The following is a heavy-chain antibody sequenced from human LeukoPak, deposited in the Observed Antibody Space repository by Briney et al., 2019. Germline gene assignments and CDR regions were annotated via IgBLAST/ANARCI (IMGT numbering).Heavy chain of an antibody. V-gene: IGHV3-21*01. CDR1: GFTFSSYS. CDR2: ISSSSSYI. D-gene: IGHD6-19*01. Sequence: PGGSLRLSCAASGFTFSSYSRNWVRQAPGKGREWVSSISSSSSYIYYAVSVKGRFTISRKISENSLYLEMNSLRPEDTAVYHCARGTYSSGRCDVFDIWGQGTLVTVSS. J-gene: IGHJ3*02. CDR3: ARGTYSSGRCDVFDI.